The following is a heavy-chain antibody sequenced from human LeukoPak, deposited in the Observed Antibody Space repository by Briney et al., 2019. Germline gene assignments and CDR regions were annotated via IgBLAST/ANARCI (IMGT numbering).Heavy chain of an antibody. CDR1: GFAVGSNY. J-gene: IGHJ4*02. Sequence: GGSLRLSCVASGFAVGSNYMSWVRQAPGKGLEWVSLIYSGGAIRYADSVKGRFTISRDNAKNTLYLQMNSLRAEDTAVYYCARQLGDSSSSYWGQGTLVTVSS. D-gene: IGHD6-13*01. V-gene: IGHV3-66*04. CDR2: IYSGGAI. CDR3: ARQLGDSSSSY.